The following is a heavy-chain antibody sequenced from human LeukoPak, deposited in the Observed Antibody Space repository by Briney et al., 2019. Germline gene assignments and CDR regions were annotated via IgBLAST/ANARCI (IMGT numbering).Heavy chain of an antibody. V-gene: IGHV3-30*02. CDR2: IRFDGGHK. J-gene: IGHJ4*02. Sequence: PGGSLRLSCAASGFTFSNYGMFWVRQAPGKELDWVSFIRFDGGHKYYADSVKGRFTISRDNAKNTLYLQMNSLRAEDTAVYYCAREFSGDYDILTGYYEGNAFDYWGQGTLVTVSS. CDR3: AREFSGDYDILTGYYEGNAFDY. CDR1: GFTFSNYG. D-gene: IGHD3-9*01.